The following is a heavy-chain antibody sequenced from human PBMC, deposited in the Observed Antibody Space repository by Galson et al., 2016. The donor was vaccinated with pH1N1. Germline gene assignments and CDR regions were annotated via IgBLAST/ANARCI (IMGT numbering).Heavy chain of an antibody. V-gene: IGHV1-69*13. Sequence: SVKVSCKASGGIFNSHTISWVRQAPGQGLEWMGRISTLFGTANYAQDFMGRVTISADASTGTAYMELTNLTSQDTAVYFCAREYSLGELGDWFDSWGQGTLVNVSS. CDR1: GGIFNSHT. J-gene: IGHJ5*01. D-gene: IGHD1-26*01. CDR3: AREYSLGELGDWFDS. CDR2: ISTLFGTA.